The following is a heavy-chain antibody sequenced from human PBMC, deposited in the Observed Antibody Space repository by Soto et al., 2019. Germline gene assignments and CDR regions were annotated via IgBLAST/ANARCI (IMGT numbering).Heavy chain of an antibody. J-gene: IGHJ4*02. V-gene: IGHV3-23*01. Sequence: EVQLLESGGGLVQPGGSLRLFCAASGFTFSSYAMSWVRQAPGEGLEWVSDISGSGGSTYYADSVKGRFTISRDNSKSTLYLQMNSLRVDDTAVYYCAKRTDEGIDYWGQGTLVTVSS. D-gene: IGHD2-21*02. CDR2: ISGSGGST. CDR3: AKRTDEGIDY. CDR1: GFTFSSYA.